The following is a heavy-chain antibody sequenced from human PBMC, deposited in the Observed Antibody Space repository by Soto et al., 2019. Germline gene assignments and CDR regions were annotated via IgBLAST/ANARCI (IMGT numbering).Heavy chain of an antibody. CDR2: INAGNGNT. D-gene: IGHD5-18*01. CDR1: GYTFTSYA. J-gene: IGHJ4*02. CDR3: ARGLNGYLHYFDY. Sequence: QVQLVQSGAGVKKPGASVKVSCKASGYTFTSYAMHWVRQAPGQRLEWMGWINAGNGNTKYSQKFQGRVTITRDTXASTAYMELSSLRSEDTAVYYCARGLNGYLHYFDYWGQGTLVTVSS. V-gene: IGHV1-3*01.